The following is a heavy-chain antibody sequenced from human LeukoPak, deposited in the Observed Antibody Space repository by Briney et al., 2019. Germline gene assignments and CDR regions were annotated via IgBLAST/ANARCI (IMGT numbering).Heavy chain of an antibody. J-gene: IGHJ4*02. D-gene: IGHD3-22*01. CDR1: GFTFSSYE. Sequence: GGSLRLSCAASGFTFSSYEMNWVRQAPGKGLEWVSYISSSGSTIYYADSVKGRFTISRDNAKNSLYLQTNSLRAEDTAVYYCARDGRWINYYDGSSPVWGQGTLVTVSS. CDR3: ARDGRWINYYDGSSPV. CDR2: ISSSGSTI. V-gene: IGHV3-48*03.